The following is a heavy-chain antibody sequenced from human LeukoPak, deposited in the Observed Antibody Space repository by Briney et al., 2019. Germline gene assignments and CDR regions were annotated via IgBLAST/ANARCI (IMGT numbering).Heavy chain of an antibody. D-gene: IGHD3-3*01. J-gene: IGHJ4*02. V-gene: IGHV1-2*02. CDR1: GITFTAYY. Sequence: GASVKVSCKASGITFTAYYIHWVRQAPGQGLEWMGWINPNSGDTHYAQKFQGRVTMTRDTSITTAYMEPSRLTSDDTAVYYCARDLGYSRRYYDFSDWGQGTLVTVSS. CDR2: INPNSGDT. CDR3: ARDLGYSRRYYDFSD.